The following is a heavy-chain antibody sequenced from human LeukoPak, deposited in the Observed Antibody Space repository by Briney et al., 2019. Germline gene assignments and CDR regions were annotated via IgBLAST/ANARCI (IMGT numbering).Heavy chain of an antibody. D-gene: IGHD1-26*01. V-gene: IGHV4-30-2*01. CDR3: ARVSELLTEDAFDI. CDR1: GGSISSGGYS. Sequence: PSQTLSLTCAVSGGSISSGGYSWSWIRQPPGKGLEWIGYIYHSGSTNYNPSLKSRVTISVDTSKNQFSLKLSSVTAADTAVYYCARVSELLTEDAFDIWGQGTMVTVSS. J-gene: IGHJ3*02. CDR2: IYHSGST.